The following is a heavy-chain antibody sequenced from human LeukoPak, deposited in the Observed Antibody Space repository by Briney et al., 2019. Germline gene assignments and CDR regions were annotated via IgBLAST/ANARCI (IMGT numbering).Heavy chain of an antibody. V-gene: IGHV4-59*01. D-gene: IGHD1-26*01. CDR3: ARGATPYYYFDY. Sequence: SETLSLTCTVSGGSISSYYWIWIRQPPGKGLEWIGYIYYTGGTNYIPSLKSRVTISLDTSKSQFSLKLNSVTAADTAMYYCARGATPYYYFDYWGQGTLVTVSS. J-gene: IGHJ4*02. CDR2: IYYTGGT. CDR1: GGSISSYY.